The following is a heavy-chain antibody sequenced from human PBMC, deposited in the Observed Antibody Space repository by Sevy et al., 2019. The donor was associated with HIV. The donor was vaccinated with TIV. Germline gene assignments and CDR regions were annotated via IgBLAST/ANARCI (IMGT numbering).Heavy chain of an antibody. CDR2: IYTSGST. CDR1: GGSISSYY. J-gene: IGHJ5*02. Sequence: SETLSLTCTVSGGSISSYYWSWIRQPAGKGLEWIGRIYTSGSTNYNPSLKSRVTMSVDTSKNQFSLKLSSVTAADTAVYYCARDICVRSTSCYSTNWFDPWGQGTLVTVSS. D-gene: IGHD2-2*02. CDR3: ARDICVRSTSCYSTNWFDP. V-gene: IGHV4-4*07.